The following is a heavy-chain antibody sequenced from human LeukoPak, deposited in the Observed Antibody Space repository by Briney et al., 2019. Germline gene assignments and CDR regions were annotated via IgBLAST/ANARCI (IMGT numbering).Heavy chain of an antibody. Sequence: GEFLKISCAASGFTFSSHAMSWVRQAPGKGQGWVSRISSGGGATDYTDAVKGRFTISRDTSKNTLYLQMNSLRAEDTAVYYCAKDRSGSGYFDYWGQGTLVTVSS. CDR1: GFTFSSHA. CDR2: ISSGGGAT. V-gene: IGHV3-23*01. CDR3: AKDRSGSGYFDY. D-gene: IGHD3-10*01. J-gene: IGHJ4*02.